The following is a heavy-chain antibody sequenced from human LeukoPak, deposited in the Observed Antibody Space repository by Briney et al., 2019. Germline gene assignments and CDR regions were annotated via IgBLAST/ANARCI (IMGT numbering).Heavy chain of an antibody. CDR3: AREDVVVVAATLIDYYYMDV. CDR2: IYHSGST. CDR1: GGSISSGGYY. Sequence: SETLSLTCTVSGGSISSGGYYWSWIRQPPGKGLEWIGYIYHSGSTYYNPSLKSRVTISVDRSKNQFSLKLSSVTAADTAVYYCAREDVVVVAATLIDYYYMDVWGKGTTVTVSS. V-gene: IGHV4-30-2*01. J-gene: IGHJ6*03. D-gene: IGHD2-15*01.